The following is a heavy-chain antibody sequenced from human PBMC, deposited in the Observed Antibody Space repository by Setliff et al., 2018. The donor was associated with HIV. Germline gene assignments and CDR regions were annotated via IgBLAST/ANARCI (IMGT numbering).Heavy chain of an antibody. CDR3: ARGLNDYTNPSYMDV. J-gene: IGHJ6*03. Sequence: ASVKVSCKASGYTFTGYYMHWVRQAPGQGLEWMGRINPNSGGTNYAQKFQGRVTMTRDTSISTAYMELSRLRSDDTAVYYCARGLNDYTNPSYMDVWGKGTTVTVSS. CDR1: GYTFTGYY. D-gene: IGHD4-4*01. CDR2: INPNSGGT. V-gene: IGHV1-2*06.